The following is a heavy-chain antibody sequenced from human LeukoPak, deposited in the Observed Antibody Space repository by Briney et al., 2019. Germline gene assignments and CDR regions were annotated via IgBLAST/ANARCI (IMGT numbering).Heavy chain of an antibody. V-gene: IGHV3-15*01. Sequence: PGGSLRLSCAASGFTFSNAWMSWVRQAPGKGLEWVGRIKSKTDGGTTDYAAPVKGRFTISRDDSKNTLYLQMNSLKTEDTAVYYCARKTGTTGGAFDYWGQGTQVTVSS. J-gene: IGHJ4*02. CDR2: IKSKTDGGTT. D-gene: IGHD1-1*01. CDR1: GFTFSNAW. CDR3: ARKTGTTGGAFDY.